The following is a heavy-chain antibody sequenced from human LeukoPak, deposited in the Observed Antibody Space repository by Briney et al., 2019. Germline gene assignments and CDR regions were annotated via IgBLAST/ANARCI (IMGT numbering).Heavy chain of an antibody. CDR1: GFTVSSNY. V-gene: IGHV3-53*01. J-gene: IGHJ4*02. CDR3: ATYRQVLLPFES. CDR2: IYSSGST. D-gene: IGHD2-8*02. Sequence: PGGSLRLSCAASGFTVSSNYMSWVRQAPGKGLEWVSVIYSSGSTYYADSVKGRFTISRDNSKNTLYLQMNSLRAEDTAIYYCATYRQVLLPFESWGQGTLVTVSS.